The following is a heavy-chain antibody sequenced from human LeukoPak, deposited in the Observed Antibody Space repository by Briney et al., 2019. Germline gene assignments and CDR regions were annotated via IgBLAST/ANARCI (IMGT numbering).Heavy chain of an antibody. Sequence: GGSLRLSCAASGFTVSSNYVSWVRQAPGKGLEWVSVIYSGGSTYYADSVKGRFTISRDNSKNTLYLQMNSLRAEDTAVYYCAREDYDSGGVDYWGQGTLVTVSS. V-gene: IGHV3-66*02. CDR2: IYSGGST. CDR3: AREDYDSGGVDY. CDR1: GFTVSSNY. D-gene: IGHD5-12*01. J-gene: IGHJ4*02.